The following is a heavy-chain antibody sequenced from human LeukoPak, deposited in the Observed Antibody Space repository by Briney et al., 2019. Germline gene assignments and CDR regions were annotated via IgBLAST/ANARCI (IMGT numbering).Heavy chain of an antibody. V-gene: IGHV3-33*01. CDR1: GFTFSSYG. Sequence: PGRSLRLSCAASGFTFSSYGMHWVRQAPGKGLEWVAVIWYDGSNKYYADSVKGRFTISRDNSKNTLYLQMNSLRAEDTAAYYCARDEQVDYGVFDYWGQGTLVTVSS. CDR2: IWYDGSNK. CDR3: ARDEQVDYGVFDY. D-gene: IGHD4-17*01. J-gene: IGHJ4*02.